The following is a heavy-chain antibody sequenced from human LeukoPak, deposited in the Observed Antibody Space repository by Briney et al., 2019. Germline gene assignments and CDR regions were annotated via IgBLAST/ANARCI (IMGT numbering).Heavy chain of an antibody. Sequence: GASVKVSCKASGYTFTSYGISWVRQAPGQGVEGMGWISAYNGNTNYAQKLQGRGTLATDTSTSTAYMELRSLRSDDTAVYYCARVWRYYYDSSGYYNHEAFDIWGQGTMVTVSS. V-gene: IGHV1-18*01. CDR1: GYTFTSYG. CDR3: ARVWRYYYDSSGYYNHEAFDI. CDR2: ISAYNGNT. D-gene: IGHD3-22*01. J-gene: IGHJ3*02.